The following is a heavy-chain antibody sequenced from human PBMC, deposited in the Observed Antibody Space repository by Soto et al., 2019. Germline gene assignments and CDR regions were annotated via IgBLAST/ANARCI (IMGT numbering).Heavy chain of an antibody. V-gene: IGHV1-18*01. CDR3: ARSGSGSYFYGMDV. J-gene: IGHJ6*02. D-gene: IGHD3-10*01. Sequence: ASVKVSCKASGYTFTSYGISWVRQAPGQGLEWMGWISAYNGNTNYAQKLQGRVTMTTDTSTSTAYLQWSSLKASDTAMYYCARSGSGSYFYGMDVWGQGTTVTVSS. CDR2: ISAYNGNT. CDR1: GYTFTSYG.